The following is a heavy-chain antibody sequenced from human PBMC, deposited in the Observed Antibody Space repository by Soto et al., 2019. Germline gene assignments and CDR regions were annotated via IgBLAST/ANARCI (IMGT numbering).Heavy chain of an antibody. CDR2: ISYDGSNK. V-gene: IGHV3-30*18. CDR1: GFTFSSYG. CDR3: AKEITMRKGGGY. Sequence: QVQLVESGGGVVQPGRSLRLSCAASGFTFSSYGMHWVRQAPGKGLEWVAVISYDGSNKYYADSVKGRFTISRDNSKNTLYLQMNSLRAEDTAVYYCAKEITMRKGGGYWGQGTLVTVSS. D-gene: IGHD3-10*01. J-gene: IGHJ4*02.